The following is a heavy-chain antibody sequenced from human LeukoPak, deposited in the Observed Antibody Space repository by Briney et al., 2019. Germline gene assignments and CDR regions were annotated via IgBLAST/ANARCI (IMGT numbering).Heavy chain of an antibody. CDR1: GFTFSSYN. J-gene: IGHJ3*02. V-gene: IGHV3-21*01. Sequence: GGSLRLSCAASGFTFSSYNMNWVRQAPGKGLEWVSSISSSSSGSSSYIYYADSVKGRFTISRDNAKRSLYLQMNSLRAEDTAVYYCARDGTIWFGELSDAFDIWGQGTVVTVSS. D-gene: IGHD3-10*01. CDR2: ISSSSSGSSSYI. CDR3: ARDGTIWFGELSDAFDI.